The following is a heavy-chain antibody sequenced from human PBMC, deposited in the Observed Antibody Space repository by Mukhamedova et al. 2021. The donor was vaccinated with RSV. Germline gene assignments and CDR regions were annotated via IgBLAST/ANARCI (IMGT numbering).Heavy chain of an antibody. J-gene: IGHJ3*02. V-gene: IGHV3-23*01. CDR3: AKFLGYSGSSWRAFDI. CDR2: ISGSGDST. D-gene: IGHD1-26*01. Sequence: WVSAISGSGDSTYYADSVKGRFTISRDNSKNTVYLQMNSLRAEDTAVYYCAKFLGYSGSSWRAFDIWAKGQWSPSLQ.